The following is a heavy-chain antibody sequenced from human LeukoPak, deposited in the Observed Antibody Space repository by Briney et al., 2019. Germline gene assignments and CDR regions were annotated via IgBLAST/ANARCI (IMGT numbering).Heavy chain of an antibody. J-gene: IGHJ4*02. D-gene: IGHD6-19*01. Sequence: QTVSLTCVVSGDRVSSKNGACHSTSKSPSRGLKWLGRTYYRSKWYNDYAESMEGRMTISQDTSKNQNSLRLNSVTPDDTAVYYCARDCETTGWQTFDYCGQGTLVTVSS. CDR3: ARDCETTGWQTFDY. V-gene: IGHV6-1*01. CDR2: TYYRSKWYN. CDR1: GDRVSSKNGA.